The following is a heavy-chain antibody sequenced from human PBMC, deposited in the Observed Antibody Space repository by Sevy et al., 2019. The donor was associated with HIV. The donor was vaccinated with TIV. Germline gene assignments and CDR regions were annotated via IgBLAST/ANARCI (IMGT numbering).Heavy chain of an antibody. CDR1: GGSFSGYY. V-gene: IGHV4-34*01. J-gene: IGHJ4*02. CDR3: ARVGGYNDFDY. Sequence: SQTLSLTCAVYGGSFSGYYWSWIRQPPGKGLEWIGEINHSGSTNYNPSLKSRVTISVDTSKNQFSLKLSSVTAADTAVYYCARVGGYNDFDYWGQGTLVTVSS. D-gene: IGHD1-26*01. CDR2: INHSGST.